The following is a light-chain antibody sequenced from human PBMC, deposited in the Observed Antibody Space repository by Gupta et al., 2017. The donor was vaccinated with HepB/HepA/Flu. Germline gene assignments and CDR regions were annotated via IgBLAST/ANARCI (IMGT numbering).Light chain of an antibody. CDR2: AAS. Sequence: DIQITQSPSSLSASVGDRVTITCRANQSISSYLNWYQQKPGKAPKLLIYAASSLQSGVPSRFSGSGSGTDFTLTISSLQPEDFATYYCQQSYSTPITFGQGTRLEIK. V-gene: IGKV1-39*01. CDR3: QQSYSTPIT. CDR1: QSISSY. J-gene: IGKJ5*01.